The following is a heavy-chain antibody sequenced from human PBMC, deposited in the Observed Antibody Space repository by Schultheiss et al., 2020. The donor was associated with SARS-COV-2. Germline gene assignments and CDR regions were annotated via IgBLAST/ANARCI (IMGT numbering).Heavy chain of an antibody. J-gene: IGHJ4*02. Sequence: SETLSLTCTVSGGSISSSSYYWGWIRQPPGKGLEWIGYIYYSGSTNYNPSLKSRVTISVDTSKNQFSLKLSSVTAADTAVYYCARGSYGSGSYYRAFDYWGQGTLVTVSS. CDR2: IYYSGST. V-gene: IGHV4-61*05. CDR3: ARGSYGSGSYYRAFDY. D-gene: IGHD3-10*01. CDR1: GGSISSSSYY.